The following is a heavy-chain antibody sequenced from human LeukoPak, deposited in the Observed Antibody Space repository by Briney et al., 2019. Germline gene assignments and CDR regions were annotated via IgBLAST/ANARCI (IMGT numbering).Heavy chain of an antibody. CDR3: TNGDCRGGRCSSGAY. D-gene: IGHD2-15*01. V-gene: IGHV3-30*02. CDR2: TRDDGSKN. CDR1: AFTFSTYT. J-gene: IGHJ4*02. Sequence: PGGSLRLSCAASAFTFSTYTMHWVRQAPGKGLEWVAYTRDDGSKNWYGDSVKGRFTISRDNPKNTLYLQMKSLRGEDTAVYYCTNGDCRGGRCSSGAYWGQGTLVTVSS.